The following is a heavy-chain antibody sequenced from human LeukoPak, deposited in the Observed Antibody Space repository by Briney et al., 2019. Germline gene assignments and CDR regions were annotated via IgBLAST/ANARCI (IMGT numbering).Heavy chain of an antibody. V-gene: IGHV3-23*01. CDR1: GLTFSNYA. CDR3: AKDPPCSECLYWYFDL. CDR2: ISGNGDST. D-gene: IGHD3-3*01. Sequence: PGGSLRLSCAASGLTFSNYAMSWVRQAPGKGLEWVSVISGNGDSTYYSDSVKGRFTISRDNSKNTLYLQMNSLRAEDTAVYYCAKDPPCSECLYWYFDLWGRGTLVTVSS. J-gene: IGHJ2*01.